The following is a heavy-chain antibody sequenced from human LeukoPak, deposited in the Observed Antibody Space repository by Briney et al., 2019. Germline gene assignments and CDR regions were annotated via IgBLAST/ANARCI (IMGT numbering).Heavy chain of an antibody. Sequence: GGSLRLSCAVSGLSLRNVWMNWLRQAPGKGLEWVGLIKRETDGGTTDFAAPVKGRFTISRDDSKNTLYLQMNRLTSEDTAVYYCAQGNGFYYDYWGQGTLVTVSS. CDR3: AQGNGFYYDY. J-gene: IGHJ4*02. CDR2: IKRETDGGTT. V-gene: IGHV3-15*07. D-gene: IGHD2-8*01. CDR1: GLSLRNVW.